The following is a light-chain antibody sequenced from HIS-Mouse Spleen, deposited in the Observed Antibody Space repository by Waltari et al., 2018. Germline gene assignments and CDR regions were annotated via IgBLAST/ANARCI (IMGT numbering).Light chain of an antibody. CDR2: EDS. CDR1: ALPKKY. J-gene: IGLJ2*01. V-gene: IGLV3-10*01. Sequence: SSELTQPPSVSVSPGQTARITCPGDALPKKYAYWYQQMSVQAPVLVIYEDSKRPSGIPERFSGSSSGTMATLTISGAQVEDEADYYCYSTDSSGNHRVFGGGTKLTVL. CDR3: YSTDSSGNHRV.